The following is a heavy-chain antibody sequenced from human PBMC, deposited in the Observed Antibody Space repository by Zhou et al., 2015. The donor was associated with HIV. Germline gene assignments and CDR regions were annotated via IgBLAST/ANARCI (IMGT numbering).Heavy chain of an antibody. CDR2: IIPIFGTA. Sequence: QVQLVQSGAEVKKPGSSVKVSCKASGGTFSSYAISWVRQAPGQGLEWMGGIIPIFGTANYAQKFQGRVTITADESTSTAYMELSSLRSEDTAVYYCARDKGIAVAGPHPQFDYWGQGTLVTVSS. J-gene: IGHJ4*02. D-gene: IGHD6-19*01. CDR1: GGTFSSYA. V-gene: IGHV1-69*01. CDR3: ARDKGIAVAGPHPQFDY.